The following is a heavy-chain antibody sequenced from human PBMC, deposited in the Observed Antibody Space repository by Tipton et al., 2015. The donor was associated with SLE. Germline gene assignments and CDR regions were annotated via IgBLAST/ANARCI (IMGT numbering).Heavy chain of an antibody. V-gene: IGHV3-48*04. CDR3: ARGGSYISSYCYYGMDV. J-gene: IGHJ6*02. CDR1: GFTFSSYA. CDR2: ISSSGVTI. D-gene: IGHD3-10*01. Sequence: GSLRLSCAASGFTFSSYAMSWVRQAPGKGLEWVSYISSSGVTIYYADSVKGRFTISRDHTKKSLYLQMNSLRAEDTAVYYCARGGSYISSYCYYGMDVWGQGSTVTVSS.